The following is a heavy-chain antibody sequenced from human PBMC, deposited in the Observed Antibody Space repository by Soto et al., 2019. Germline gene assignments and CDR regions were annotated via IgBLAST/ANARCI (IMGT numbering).Heavy chain of an antibody. J-gene: IGHJ3*02. V-gene: IGHV3-30*18. CDR3: AKTRITMTDAFDI. Sequence: PVGSLRLSCAASGFTFSSYGMHWVRQAPGKGLEWVAVISYDGSNKYYADSVKGRFTISRDNSKNTLYLQMNSLRAEDTAVHYCAKTRITMTDAFDIWGQGTMVTVSS. D-gene: IGHD3-22*01. CDR2: ISYDGSNK. CDR1: GFTFSSYG.